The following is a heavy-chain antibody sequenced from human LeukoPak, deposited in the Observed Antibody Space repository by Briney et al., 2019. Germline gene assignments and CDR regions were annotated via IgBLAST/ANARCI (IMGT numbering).Heavy chain of an antibody. CDR1: GGTFSSYA. V-gene: IGHV1-69*06. CDR2: IIPIFGTA. CDR3: ARDSYSITIFGVARLGMDV. D-gene: IGHD3-3*01. Sequence: ASVKVSCKASGGTFSSYAISWVRQAPGQGLEWMGRIIPIFGTANYAQKFQGRVTITADKSTSTAYMELSSLRSEDTAVYYCARDSYSITIFGVARLGMDVWGKGTTVTVSS. J-gene: IGHJ6*04.